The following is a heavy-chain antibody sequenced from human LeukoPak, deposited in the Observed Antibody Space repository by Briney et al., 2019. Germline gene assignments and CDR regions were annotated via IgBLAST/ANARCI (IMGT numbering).Heavy chain of an antibody. V-gene: IGHV3-21*01. J-gene: IGHJ4*02. Sequence: GGSLRLSCADSGFTFSSHGMNCVRQAPGKGLEWVSGITGSGGNRYYADSVKGGVTTSRENVQKSLYMRMTSPREETTAVYYCARGGYDILTGYSGPDYWGQGTLVSVSS. CDR2: ITGSGGNR. CDR3: ARGGYDILTGYSGPDY. CDR1: GFTFSSHG. D-gene: IGHD3-9*01.